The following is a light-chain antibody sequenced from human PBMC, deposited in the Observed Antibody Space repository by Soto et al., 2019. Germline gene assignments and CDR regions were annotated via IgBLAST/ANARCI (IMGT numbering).Light chain of an antibody. Sequence: DIQMTQSPSTLSASVGDRVTLTCRASQNINTWLAWYQHKPGKAPKLLISKASSLESGVPSRFSGSGSGTQFTLTIGSLQPDYFATYYCQQYASYSPLTFGGGTKVEIK. CDR3: QQYASYSPLT. J-gene: IGKJ4*01. CDR1: QNINTW. CDR2: KAS. V-gene: IGKV1-5*03.